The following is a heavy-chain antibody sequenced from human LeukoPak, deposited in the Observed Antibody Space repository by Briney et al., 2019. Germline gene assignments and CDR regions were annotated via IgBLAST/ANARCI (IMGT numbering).Heavy chain of an antibody. CDR2: MYLSGTT. CDR3: AGLVGRYSSGLYYYYFDY. CDR1: GDSINSLDL. Sequence: SETLSLTGTVSGDSINSLDLWSWVRQPPGKGLEWIGEMYLSGTTHSNPSVKSRVTISIDKSKNQFFLNLSSVTAADTAVYYCAGLVGRYSSGLYYYYFDYWGQGTLVTVSS. V-gene: IGHV4-4*02. J-gene: IGHJ4*02. D-gene: IGHD3-22*01.